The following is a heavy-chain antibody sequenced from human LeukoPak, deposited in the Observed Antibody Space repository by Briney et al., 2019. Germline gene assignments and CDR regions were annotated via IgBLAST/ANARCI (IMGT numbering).Heavy chain of an antibody. CDR3: ARATLTRPGLGY. J-gene: IGHJ4*02. Sequence: ASVRVSCTASGYTFTIYYINWVRHATGQGREGMGWMNPNSGNTGYAQKFQGRVTITRNTSISTAYMELSSLRSEDTAVYYCARATLTRPGLGYWGQGTLVTVSS. CDR1: GYTFTIYY. CDR2: MNPNSGNT. D-gene: IGHD4-17*01. V-gene: IGHV1-8*03.